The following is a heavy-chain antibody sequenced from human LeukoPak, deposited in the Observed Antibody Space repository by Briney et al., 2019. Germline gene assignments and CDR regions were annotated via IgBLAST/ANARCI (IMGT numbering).Heavy chain of an antibody. D-gene: IGHD3-22*01. CDR1: GFTFSSYA. CDR3: ARDAFPPYYDSSGYPDY. Sequence: GGSLRLSCAASGFTFSSYAMSWARQAPGKGLEWVSAISGNGDNTYYADSVKGRFTGSRDNCKNTLYLQMNSLRAEDTAVYYCARDAFPPYYDSSGYPDYWGQGTLVTVSS. V-gene: IGHV3-23*01. J-gene: IGHJ4*02. CDR2: ISGNGDNT.